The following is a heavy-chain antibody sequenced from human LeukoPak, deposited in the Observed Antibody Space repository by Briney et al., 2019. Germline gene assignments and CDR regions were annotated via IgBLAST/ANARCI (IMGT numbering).Heavy chain of an antibody. CDR1: GFTFSSYA. Sequence: RGSLRLSCAASGFTFSSYAMSWVRQAPGKGLEWVSAISGSGGSTYYADSVKGRFTISRDNSKNTLYLQMNSLRAEDTAVYYCARDLSYYDILTGFDYWGQGTLVTVSS. CDR3: ARDLSYYDILTGFDY. J-gene: IGHJ4*02. CDR2: ISGSGGST. V-gene: IGHV3-23*01. D-gene: IGHD3-9*01.